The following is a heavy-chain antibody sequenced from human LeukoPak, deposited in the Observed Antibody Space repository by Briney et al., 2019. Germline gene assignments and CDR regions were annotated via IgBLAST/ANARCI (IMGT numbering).Heavy chain of an antibody. CDR1: GASIISSSYY. J-gene: IGHJ6*03. CDR3: ARTTMVRGTYYMDV. CDR2: MYYRGST. D-gene: IGHD3-10*01. V-gene: IGHV4-39*07. Sequence: KPSETLSLTCTVSGASIISSSYYWGWIRQPPGKGLEWIGSMYYRGSTYYNPSLKSRLTISVDTSKNQFSLNVTSLTAADTAVYYCARTTMVRGTYYMDVWGKGTTVTISS.